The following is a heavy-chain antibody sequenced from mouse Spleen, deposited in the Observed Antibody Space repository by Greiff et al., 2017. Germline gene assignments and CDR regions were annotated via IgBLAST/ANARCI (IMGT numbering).Heavy chain of an antibody. Sequence: QVQLQQSGAELVKPGASVKISCKASGYAFSSYWMNWVKQRPGKGLEWIGQIYPGDGDTNYNGKFKGKATLTADKSSSTAYMQLSSLTSEDSAVYFCARFITTARYFDVWGAGTTVTVSS. CDR1: GYAFSSYW. J-gene: IGHJ1*01. CDR3: ARFITTARYFDV. D-gene: IGHD1-2*01. CDR2: IYPGDGDT. V-gene: IGHV1-80*01.